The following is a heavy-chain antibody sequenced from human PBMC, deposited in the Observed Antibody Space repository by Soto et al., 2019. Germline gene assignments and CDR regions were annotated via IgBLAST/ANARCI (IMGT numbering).Heavy chain of an antibody. CDR2: IGTAGDT. V-gene: IGHV3-13*01. D-gene: IGHD3-10*01. J-gene: IGHJ3*02. CDR1: GFTFSSYD. CDR3: ARAMVRGVLSPAFDI. Sequence: GGSLRLSCAASGFTFSSYDMHWVRQATGKGLEWVSAIGTAGDTYYPGSVKGRFTISRENAKNSLYLQMNSLRAGDTAVYYCARAMVRGVLSPAFDIWGQGTMVTVSS.